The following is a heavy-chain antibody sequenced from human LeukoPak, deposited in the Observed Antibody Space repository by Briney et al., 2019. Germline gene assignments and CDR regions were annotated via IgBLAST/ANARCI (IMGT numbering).Heavy chain of an antibody. CDR3: ARGGGRGSGYYLYYFDY. V-gene: IGHV1-24*01. J-gene: IGHJ4*02. Sequence: ASVKVSCKVSGYTLTELSMHWVRQAPGKGLEWMGGFDPEDGETIYAQKFQGRVTMTEDTSTDTAYMELSSLRSEDTAVYYCARGGGRGSGYYLYYFDYWGQGTLVTVSS. CDR1: GYTLTELS. D-gene: IGHD3-22*01. CDR2: FDPEDGET.